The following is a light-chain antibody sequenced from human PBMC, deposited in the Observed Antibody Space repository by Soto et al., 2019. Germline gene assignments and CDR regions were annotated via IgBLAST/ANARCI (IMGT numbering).Light chain of an antibody. CDR2: DAS. CDR3: QQRSNWPST. J-gene: IGKJ4*01. Sequence: EIGMTQSPATLSLSPENRATLSCRASQSVSSYLAWYQQKPGQAPRLLIYDASNRATGIPARFSGSGSGTDFTLTITSLEPEDFAVYYCQQRSNWPSTFGGGTKVEIK. V-gene: IGKV3-11*01. CDR1: QSVSSY.